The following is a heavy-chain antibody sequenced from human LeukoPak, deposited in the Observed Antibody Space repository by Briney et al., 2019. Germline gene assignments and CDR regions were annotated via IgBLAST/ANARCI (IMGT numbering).Heavy chain of an antibody. Sequence: PGGSLRLSCAASRFTFSSYDMHWVRQTTGKGLEWVSSIGIAGDTYYPGSVKGRFTISRENAKNSLYLQMNSLRAGDTAVYYCARAPPYSSASWGYYGMDVWGQGTTVTVSS. J-gene: IGHJ6*02. CDR1: RFTFSSYD. CDR2: IGIAGDT. CDR3: ARAPPYSSASWGYYGMDV. V-gene: IGHV3-13*01. D-gene: IGHD6-6*01.